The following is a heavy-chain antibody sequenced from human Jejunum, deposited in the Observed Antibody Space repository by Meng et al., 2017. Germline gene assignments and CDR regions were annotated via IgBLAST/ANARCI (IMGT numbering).Heavy chain of an antibody. V-gene: IGHV3-74*01. CDR1: GFTFSTYS. D-gene: IGHD3/OR15-3a*01. J-gene: IGHJ4*02. CDR2: IKPDGRTT. CDR3: ARDWDWVVWDY. Sequence: VQLVESGGGLVQPGWSLTLPCAASGFTFSTYSMHWVRQAPGKGLVWVSQIKPDGRTTAYADSVKGRFTISRDNAKSTLYLEMNSLRAEDAAVYYCARDWDWVVWDYWGQGTLVTVSS.